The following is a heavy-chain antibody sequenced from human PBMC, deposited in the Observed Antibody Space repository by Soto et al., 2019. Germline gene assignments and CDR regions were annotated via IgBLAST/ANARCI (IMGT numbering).Heavy chain of an antibody. D-gene: IGHD2-8*01. Sequence: ASVKVSCKASGYSFTDYHIHWVRQAPGQGLEWLGRINPKSGGTSTAQKFQGWVTMTTDTSISTASMELTRLTSDDTAIYYCARGDSTDCSNGVCSFFYNHDMDVWGQGTTVTVSS. J-gene: IGHJ6*02. CDR3: ARGDSTDCSNGVCSFFYNHDMDV. V-gene: IGHV1-2*04. CDR1: GYSFTDYH. CDR2: INPKSGGT.